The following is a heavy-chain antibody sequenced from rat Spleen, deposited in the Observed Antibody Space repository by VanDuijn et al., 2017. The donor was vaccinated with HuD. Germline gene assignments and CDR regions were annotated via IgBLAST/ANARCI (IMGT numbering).Heavy chain of an antibody. CDR2: INTDSSNT. D-gene: IGHD5-1*01. J-gene: IGHJ2*01. V-gene: IGHV5-43*01. Sequence: EVQLVEAGGGLVQPGSSLKVSCLASGFPFQSYVMHWFRQAPENGIEWLAYINTDSSNTHYAETVKGRFTISRDNAKNTVDMQLSSLRSEDTAMYFCAREKGWERYFDYWGQGVMVTVSS. CDR3: AREKGWERYFDY. CDR1: GFPFQSYV.